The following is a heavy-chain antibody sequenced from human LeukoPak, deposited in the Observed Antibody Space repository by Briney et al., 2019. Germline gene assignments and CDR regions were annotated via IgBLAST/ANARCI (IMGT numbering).Heavy chain of an antibody. V-gene: IGHV1-2*02. CDR2: INPKSGGT. J-gene: IGHJ6*03. D-gene: IGHD2-15*01. CDR3: ARERRGYCSGGSCQSYYYYYMDV. CDR1: GYTFTAYY. Sequence: ASVKVSCKASGYTFTAYYMHWVRQAPGQGLEWMGWINPKSGGTNYAQKFQGRVTMTRDTSISTAYMELSRLRSDDTAVYYCARERRGYCSGGSCQSYYYYYMDVWGKGTTVTISS.